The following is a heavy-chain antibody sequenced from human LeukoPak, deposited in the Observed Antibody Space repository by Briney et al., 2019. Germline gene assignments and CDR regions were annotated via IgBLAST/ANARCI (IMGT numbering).Heavy chain of an antibody. V-gene: IGHV3-23*01. J-gene: IGHJ3*02. CDR1: GGSISSGSYY. CDR2: ISGSGGST. D-gene: IGHD1-26*01. Sequence: LSLTCTVSGGSISSGSYYWSWVRQAPGKGLEWVSAISGSGGSTYYADSVKGRFTISRDNSKNTLYLQMNSLRAEDTAVYYCAKDDRLVGATKAFDIWGQGTMVTVSS. CDR3: AKDDRLVGATKAFDI.